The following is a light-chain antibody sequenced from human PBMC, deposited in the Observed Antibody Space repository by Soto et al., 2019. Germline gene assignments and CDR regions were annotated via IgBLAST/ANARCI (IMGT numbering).Light chain of an antibody. V-gene: IGKV3-11*01. CDR2: DAS. CDR1: HSISDT. Sequence: EIVMTQSPATLSVSPGERATLSCRASHSISDTLAWYQQKPGQAPRLLIYDASNRATGIPARFSGSGSGTDFTLTISSLEPEDFAVYYCQQRSNWPPITFGQGTRLEIK. J-gene: IGKJ5*01. CDR3: QQRSNWPPIT.